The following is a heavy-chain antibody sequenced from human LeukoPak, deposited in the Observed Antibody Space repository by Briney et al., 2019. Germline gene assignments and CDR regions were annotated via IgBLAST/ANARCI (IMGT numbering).Heavy chain of an antibody. D-gene: IGHD2-15*01. V-gene: IGHV1-18*01. Sequence: ASVKVSCKASGYTFTRYGISWVRQAPGQGLEWMGWISAYNGKTNYAQKLQGRVTMTTDTSTRTGYMELRSLGLEDPAMYYCARMDCSGGRGYAKINWNFELWGRGALVTVSS. CDR2: ISAYNGKT. J-gene: IGHJ2*01. CDR1: GYTFTRYG. CDR3: ARMDCSGGRGYAKINWNFEL.